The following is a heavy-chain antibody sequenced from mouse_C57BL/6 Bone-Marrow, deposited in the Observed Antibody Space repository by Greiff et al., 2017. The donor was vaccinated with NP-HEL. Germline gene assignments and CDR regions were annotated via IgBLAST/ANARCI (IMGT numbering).Heavy chain of an antibody. V-gene: IGHV5-6*01. Sequence: EVKLVESGGDLVKPGGSLKLSCAASGFTFSSYGMSWVRQTPDKRLEWVATISSGGSYTYYPDSVKGRFTISRDNAKNTLYLQMSSLKSEDTAMYYCGGPYDYDVAWFAYGGQGTLVTVSA. CDR3: GGPYDYDVAWFAY. J-gene: IGHJ3*01. CDR1: GFTFSSYG. CDR2: ISSGGSYT. D-gene: IGHD2-4*01.